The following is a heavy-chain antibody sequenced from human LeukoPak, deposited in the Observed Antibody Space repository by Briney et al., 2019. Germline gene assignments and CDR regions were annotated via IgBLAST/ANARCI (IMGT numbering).Heavy chain of an antibody. CDR2: IYHSGST. J-gene: IGHJ3*02. CDR3: ASPANAFDI. Sequence: SETLSLTCAVSGYPLSSGYYWGWIRQPPGKGLEWIGSIYHSGSTYYNPSLKSRVTISVDTSKNQFSLKLSSVTAADTAVYYCASPANAFDIWGQGTMVTVSS. CDR1: GYPLSSGYY. V-gene: IGHV4-38-2*01.